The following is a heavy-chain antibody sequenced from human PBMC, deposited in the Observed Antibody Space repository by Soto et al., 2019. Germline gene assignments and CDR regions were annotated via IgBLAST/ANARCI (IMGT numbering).Heavy chain of an antibody. CDR2: ITGSGERT. D-gene: IGHD3-10*01. J-gene: IGHJ4*02. Sequence: EVQLLESGGGLEQPGGSLRLSCAASGFTFSSYAMNWVRQAPGKGLQWVSGITGSGERTFYADSVKGRFTISRDNSKNTLYLQMSALRADDTAVYSCAKEFSPLSRGSFDSWGQGTLVTVSS. CDR3: AKEFSPLSRGSFDS. V-gene: IGHV3-23*01. CDR1: GFTFSSYA.